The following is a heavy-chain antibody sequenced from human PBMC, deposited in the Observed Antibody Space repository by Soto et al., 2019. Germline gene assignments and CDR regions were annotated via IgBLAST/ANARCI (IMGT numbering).Heavy chain of an antibody. V-gene: IGHV3-21*01. D-gene: IGHD3-10*01. Sequence: LRLSCAASGFTFSSYSMNWVRQAPGKGLEWVSSISSSSSYIYYADSVKGRFTISRDNAKNSLYLQMNSLRAEDTAVYYCARDGLDYYGSGSYYNPWGQGTLVTVSS. CDR3: ARDGLDYYGSGSYYNP. CDR1: GFTFSSYS. J-gene: IGHJ5*02. CDR2: ISSSSSYI.